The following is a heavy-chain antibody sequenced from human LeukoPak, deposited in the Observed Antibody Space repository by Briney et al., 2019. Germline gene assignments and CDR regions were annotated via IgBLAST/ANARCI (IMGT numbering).Heavy chain of an antibody. CDR1: GFTFRSYS. CDR3: AGLHSYGIDV. V-gene: IGHV3-21*01. CDR2: ISSSSRYI. J-gene: IGHJ6*02. Sequence: PGGSLRLSCAASGFTFRSYSMNWVRQAPGKRLEWVSSISSSSRYIYHTDSVKGRFTISRDNAKNSLYLQMSSLRAEDTAVYYCAGLHSYGIDVWGQGTTVTVSS.